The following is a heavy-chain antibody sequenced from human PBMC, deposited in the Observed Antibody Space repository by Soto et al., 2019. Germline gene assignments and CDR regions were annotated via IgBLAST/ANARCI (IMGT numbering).Heavy chain of an antibody. CDR1: GGSISSSSYY. J-gene: IGHJ2*01. CDR3: ARHGGYYDSSGYPGFDL. V-gene: IGHV4-39*01. CDR2: IYYSGST. Sequence: SETLSLTCTVSGGSISSSSYYWGWIRQPPGKGLEWIGSIYYSGSTYYNPSLKSRVTISVDTSKNQFSLKLSSVTAADTAVYYCARHGGYYDSSGYPGFDLWGRGTLVT. D-gene: IGHD3-22*01.